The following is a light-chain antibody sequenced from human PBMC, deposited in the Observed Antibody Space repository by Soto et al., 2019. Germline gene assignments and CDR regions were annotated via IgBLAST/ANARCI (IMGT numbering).Light chain of an antibody. J-gene: IGKJ1*01. CDR3: QQSYSTPVT. CDR2: AAS. Sequence: DIQMTQSPSSLSASLGDRVTITCQASQDIRYYLNWYQQKPGKAPKLLIYAASSLQSGVPSRFSGSGSGTDFTLTISSLQPEDFATYYCQQSYSTPVTFGQGTKVDIK. CDR1: QDIRYY. V-gene: IGKV1-39*01.